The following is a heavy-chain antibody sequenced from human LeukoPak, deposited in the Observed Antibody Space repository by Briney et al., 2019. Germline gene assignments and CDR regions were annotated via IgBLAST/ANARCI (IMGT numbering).Heavy chain of an antibody. Sequence: SETLSLTCTVSGGPISSGSYYWSWIRQPAGKGLEWIGRIYTSGSTNYNPSLKSRVTISVDTSKNQFSLKLSSVTAADTAVYYCARGVYKPIAAAGNFDYWGQGTLVTVSS. CDR2: IYTSGST. D-gene: IGHD6-13*01. CDR1: GGPISSGSYY. V-gene: IGHV4-61*02. CDR3: ARGVYKPIAAAGNFDY. J-gene: IGHJ4*02.